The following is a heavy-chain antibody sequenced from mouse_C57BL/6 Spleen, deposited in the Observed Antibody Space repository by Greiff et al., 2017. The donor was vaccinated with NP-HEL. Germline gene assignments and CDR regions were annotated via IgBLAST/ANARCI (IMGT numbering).Heavy chain of an antibody. D-gene: IGHD2-4*01. Sequence: QVQLQQPGAELVRPGSSVKLSCKASGYTFTSYWMDWVKQRPGQGLEWIGNIYPSDSETHYNQKFKDKATLTVDKSSSTAYMQLSSLTSEDSAAYYCARHYYDYDEGFDYWGQGTTLTVSS. J-gene: IGHJ2*01. CDR1: GYTFTSYW. V-gene: IGHV1-61*01. CDR3: ARHYYDYDEGFDY. CDR2: IYPSDSET.